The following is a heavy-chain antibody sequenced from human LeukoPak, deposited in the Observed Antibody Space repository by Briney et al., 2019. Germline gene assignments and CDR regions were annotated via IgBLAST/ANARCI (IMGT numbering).Heavy chain of an antibody. Sequence: PGGSLRLSCAASGFTFSDYYMNWIRQAPGKGLEWVSYISIRGATIYYADSVRGRFTISRDNAKNSLFLQMNSLRAEDTAVYYCTREQDREASATVVGDYWGQGTLVTVSS. J-gene: IGHJ4*02. V-gene: IGHV3-11*04. CDR2: ISIRGATI. CDR1: GFTFSDYY. CDR3: TREQDREASATVVGDY. D-gene: IGHD4-23*01.